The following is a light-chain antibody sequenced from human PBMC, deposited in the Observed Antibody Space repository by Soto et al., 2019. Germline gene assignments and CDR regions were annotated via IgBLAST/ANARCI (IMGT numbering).Light chain of an antibody. CDR3: QQRSNWPPEIT. Sequence: EIVLTQSPATLSLSPGERATLSCRASQSVGGYLAWYQQRPGQAPRVLIYDTSNRATGIPARFSGSGSGTGFTLTISSLEPEDFAVYYCQQRSNWPPEITFGQGTRLEIK. CDR2: DTS. J-gene: IGKJ5*01. V-gene: IGKV3-11*01. CDR1: QSVGGY.